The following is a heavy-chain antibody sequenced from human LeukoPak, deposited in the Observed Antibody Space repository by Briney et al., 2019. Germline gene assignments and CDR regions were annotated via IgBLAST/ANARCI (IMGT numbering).Heavy chain of an antibody. V-gene: IGHV1-3*01. J-gene: IGHJ4*02. CDR3: ARDTFGTSRPSDY. CDR2: INAGNGNT. Sequence: ASVKVSCKASGYTFASYAMQWVRQAPGQRLEWMGWINAGNGNTKYSQKFQGRVTITTDTSATTAYMELSSLRSEDTAVYYCARDTFGTSRPSDYWGQGTLVTVSS. CDR1: GYTFASYA. D-gene: IGHD1-14*01.